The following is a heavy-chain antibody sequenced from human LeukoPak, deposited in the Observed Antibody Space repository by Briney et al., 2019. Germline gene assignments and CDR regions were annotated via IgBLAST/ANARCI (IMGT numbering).Heavy chain of an antibody. CDR3: ARDLGSYVDS. D-gene: IGHD5-18*01. V-gene: IGHV3-66*01. J-gene: IGHJ5*01. CDR2: IYRDDRT. Sequence: GGSLRLSCAASGFTFRDYYMSWVRQAPGKGLEWVSIIYRDDRTFYADSVKDRFTISRDNSKKTLFLQMNSLRAEDTAVYYCARDLGSYVDSWGHGTLVTVSS. CDR1: GFTFRDYY.